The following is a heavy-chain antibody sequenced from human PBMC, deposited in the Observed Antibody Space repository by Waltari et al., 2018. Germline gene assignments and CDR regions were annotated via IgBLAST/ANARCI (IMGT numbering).Heavy chain of an antibody. Sequence: QVQLQESGPGLVKPSQTLSLTCTVSGGSISSGSYYWSWIRQPAGKGLEWIGRIYTSGSTSYNPSLKRRGTISGDKSKNQFSLKLSSVTAADTAVYYCARAPRMTSFGVVIGAVDIWGQGTMVTVAS. D-gene: IGHD3-3*01. J-gene: IGHJ3*02. CDR2: IYTSGST. CDR1: GGSISSGSYY. V-gene: IGHV4-61*02. CDR3: ARAPRMTSFGVVIGAVDI.